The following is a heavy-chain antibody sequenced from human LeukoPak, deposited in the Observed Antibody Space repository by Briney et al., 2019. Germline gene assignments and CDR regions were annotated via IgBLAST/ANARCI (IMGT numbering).Heavy chain of an antibody. Sequence: PSETLSLTCAVYGGSFSGYYWSWIRQPPGKGLEWIGEVNHSGSTNYNPSLKSRVTISVDTSKNQFSLKLSSVTAADTAVYYCARLKQLVYSLDYXGQGTLVTVSS. CDR1: GGSFSGYY. J-gene: IGHJ4*02. CDR3: ARLKQLVYSLDY. V-gene: IGHV4-34*01. D-gene: IGHD6-13*01. CDR2: VNHSGST.